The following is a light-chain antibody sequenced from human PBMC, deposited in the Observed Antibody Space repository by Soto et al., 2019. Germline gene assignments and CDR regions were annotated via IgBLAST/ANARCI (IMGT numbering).Light chain of an antibody. Sequence: QSVLTQPPSASGSPGQSVTISCTGTRSDVGGNNYVSWYQQYPGKAPKLMIYEVSKRPSGVPDRFSGSKSGNTASLTVSGLQAEDEADYYCSSYAGSNEGVFGTGTKVTVL. CDR3: SSYAGSNEGV. CDR2: EVS. V-gene: IGLV2-8*01. CDR1: RSDVGGNNY. J-gene: IGLJ1*01.